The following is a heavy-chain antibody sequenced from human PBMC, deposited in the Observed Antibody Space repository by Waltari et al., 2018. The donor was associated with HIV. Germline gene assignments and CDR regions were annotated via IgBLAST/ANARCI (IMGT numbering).Heavy chain of an antibody. D-gene: IGHD1-26*01. CDR2: IYYSGRR. J-gene: IGHJ2*01. Sequence: QLQLQESGPGLVKPSETLSLTCTVSGGSISNSNYFCGWIRQPPGKGLEWIGRIYYSGRRHYTPSIKSRVTISVDTSKNQFSLKLSSVTATDTAGYYCVRHAMRVGASYWYFDLWGRGTLVTVSS. CDR1: GGSISNSNYF. V-gene: IGHV4-39*01. CDR3: VRHAMRVGASYWYFDL.